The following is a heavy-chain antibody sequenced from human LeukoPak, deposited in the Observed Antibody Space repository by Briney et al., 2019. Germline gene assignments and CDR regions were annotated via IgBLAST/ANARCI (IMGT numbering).Heavy chain of an antibody. D-gene: IGHD4-17*01. CDR2: IYSDGRT. CDR3: ARELREHGVFDI. J-gene: IGHJ3*02. CDR1: GFTVSRNY. V-gene: IGHV3-53*01. Sequence: PGGSLRLSCAASGFTVSRNYMSWVRQAPGKGPEWVSEIYSDGRTYYAASVKGRFSISRDNSKNTVSVQMNSLRVEDTAVYYCARELREHGVFDIWGQGAMVTVSS.